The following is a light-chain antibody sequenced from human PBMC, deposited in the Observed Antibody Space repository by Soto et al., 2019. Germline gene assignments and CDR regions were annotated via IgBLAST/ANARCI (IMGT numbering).Light chain of an antibody. V-gene: IGLV2-14*01. CDR1: SSDIAIYNF. Sequence: QSALPQPASVSGSPGQSITISCTGTSSDIAIYNFVSWYQQHPGKAPRLMIFQVTNRPSGVSTRFSGSKSGNTASLTISGLQAEDEADYYCSSYTDSTDYVFGTGTKVTVL. CDR2: QVT. CDR3: SSYTDSTDYV. J-gene: IGLJ1*01.